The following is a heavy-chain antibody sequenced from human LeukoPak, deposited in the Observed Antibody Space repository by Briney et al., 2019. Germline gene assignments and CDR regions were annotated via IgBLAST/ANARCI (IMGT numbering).Heavy chain of an antibody. D-gene: IGHD2-15*01. Sequence: QPGGSLRLSCAASGFTFSNYDMHWVRQPTGKGLEWVSAIDTAGDTYYPDSVRGRFIFSRENAKNSLSLQMNSLRAEDTAVYYCARAWRGCIGGRCPYYFDYWGQGTLVTVSS. J-gene: IGHJ4*02. CDR1: GFTFSNYD. CDR3: ARAWRGCIGGRCPYYFDY. V-gene: IGHV3-13*01. CDR2: IDTAGDT.